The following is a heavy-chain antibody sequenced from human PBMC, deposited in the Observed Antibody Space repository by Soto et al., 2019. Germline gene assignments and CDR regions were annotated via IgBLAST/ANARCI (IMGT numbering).Heavy chain of an antibody. Sequence: PGGSLRLSCAASGCNISSYSMNWVRQAPGKGLEWVSSISSSSSYIYYADSVKGRFTISRDNAKNSLYLQMNSLRAEDTAVYYCARVGPYSELRFLEWSRPFDYWGQGTLVTVSS. CDR2: ISSSSSYI. CDR3: ARVGPYSELRFLEWSRPFDY. J-gene: IGHJ4*02. V-gene: IGHV3-21*01. CDR1: GCNISSYS. D-gene: IGHD3-3*01.